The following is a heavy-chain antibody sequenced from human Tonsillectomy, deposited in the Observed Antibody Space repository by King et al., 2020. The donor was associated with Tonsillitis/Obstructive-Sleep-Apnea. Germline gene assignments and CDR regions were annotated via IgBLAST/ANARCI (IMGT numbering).Heavy chain of an antibody. J-gene: IGHJ4*02. CDR2: IYSGDSDT. CDR1: GYSFSNLW. V-gene: IGHV5-51*01. Sequence: QLVQSGAEVKKPGESLKISCKGSGYSFSNLWIGWVRQMPGKGLEWMGIIYSGDSDTRYSQSFQGQVTISADKSISTAYPQWSSLKASDTAMYYCARVLAVAGINLGVDFWGQGTLVTVSS. D-gene: IGHD6-19*01. CDR3: ARVLAVAGINLGVDF.